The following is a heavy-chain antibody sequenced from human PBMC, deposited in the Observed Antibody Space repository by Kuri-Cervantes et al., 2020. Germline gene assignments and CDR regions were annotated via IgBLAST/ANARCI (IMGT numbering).Heavy chain of an antibody. CDR2: ISAYNGNT. Sequence: ASVKVSCKASGYTFTSYGISWVRQAPGQGLEWMGWISAYNGNTNYAQKLQGRVTMTTDTSTSTAYMELRSLRSDDTAVYYCARERRDCSSTSCPQIPAYYYYYYGMDVWGQGTTVTVSS. J-gene: IGHJ6*02. D-gene: IGHD2-2*01. CDR3: ARERRDCSSTSCPQIPAYYYYYYGMDV. CDR1: GYTFTSYG. V-gene: IGHV1-18*01.